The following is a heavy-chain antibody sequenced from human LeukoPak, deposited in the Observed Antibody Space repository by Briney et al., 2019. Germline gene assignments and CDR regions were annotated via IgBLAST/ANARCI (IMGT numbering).Heavy chain of an antibody. Sequence: SETLSLTCTVSGYSLRNGYHWAWFRQPPGKGLEWIGSVSQSGSTYDNPSLKSRVTMSMDTSKNQFSVKMRAVTAADTAVYYCARHSYRGSGSYDYWGQGTLVTVSS. CDR1: GYSLRNGYH. D-gene: IGHD3-10*01. V-gene: IGHV4-38-2*02. CDR2: VSQSGST. CDR3: ARHSYRGSGSYDY. J-gene: IGHJ4*02.